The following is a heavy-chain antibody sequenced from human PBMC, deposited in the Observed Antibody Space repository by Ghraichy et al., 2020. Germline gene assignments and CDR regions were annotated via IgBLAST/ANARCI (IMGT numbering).Heavy chain of an antibody. CDR3: ARVRNSYGLYGMDV. V-gene: IGHV4-34*01. CDR1: GGSFSGYY. CDR2: INHSGST. D-gene: IGHD5-18*01. Sequence: SETLSLTCAVYGGSFSGYYWSWIRQPPGKGLEWIGEINHSGSTNYNPSLKSRVTISVDTSKNQFSLKLSSVTAADTAVYYCARVRNSYGLYGMDVWGQWTTVTVSS. J-gene: IGHJ6*02.